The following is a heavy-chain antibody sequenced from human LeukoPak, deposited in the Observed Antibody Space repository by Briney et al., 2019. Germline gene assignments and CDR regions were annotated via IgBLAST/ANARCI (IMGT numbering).Heavy chain of an antibody. CDR2: IYHSGRT. CDR3: ARSPYDYVWGSCDY. D-gene: IGHD3-16*01. Sequence: SETLSLTCTVSGGSISTSNYYWGWIRQPPGKGLEWISSIYHSGRTFYNPSLKSRVTISVDTSKNQFSLKLTSVTAADTAVYYCARSPYDYVWGSCDYWGQGTLVTVSS. V-gene: IGHV4-39*07. J-gene: IGHJ4*02. CDR1: GGSISTSNYY.